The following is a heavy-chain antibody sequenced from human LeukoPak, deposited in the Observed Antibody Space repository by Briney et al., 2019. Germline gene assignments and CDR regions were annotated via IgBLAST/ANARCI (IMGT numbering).Heavy chain of an antibody. J-gene: IGHJ6*03. Sequence: GASVKVSCKASGYTFTGYYMHWVRQPPGQGLEWMGRINPNSGGTNYAQKFQGRVTMTRDTYISTAYMELSRLRSDDTAVYYCARSPVYYYYYVDVWGKGTTVTVSS. CDR1: GYTFTGYY. CDR3: ARSPVYYYYYVDV. CDR2: INPNSGGT. V-gene: IGHV1-2*06.